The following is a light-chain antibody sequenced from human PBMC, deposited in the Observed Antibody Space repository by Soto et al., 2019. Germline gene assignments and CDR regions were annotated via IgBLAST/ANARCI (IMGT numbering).Light chain of an antibody. J-gene: IGKJ1*01. CDR2: GAS. V-gene: IGKV3-15*01. Sequence: EIVMTQSPATLSVSPGERATLSCRASQSVSSNLAWYQQKPGQAPRLLIYGASTRATGIPARFSGSGSGTEFTLTISSLQSEEFVVYYCQQYNNWPPGTFGQGTKVEIK. CDR1: QSVSSN. CDR3: QQYNNWPPGT.